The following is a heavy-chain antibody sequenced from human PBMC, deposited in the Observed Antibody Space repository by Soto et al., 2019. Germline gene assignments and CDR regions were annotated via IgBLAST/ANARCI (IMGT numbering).Heavy chain of an antibody. Sequence: GSLRLSCAASGFTFSSYSMNWVRQAPGKGLEWIGYIYYSGSTYYNPSLKSRVTISVDTSKNQFSLKLSSVTAADTAVYYCARWPQLEPRFDYWGQGTLVTVSS. D-gene: IGHD1-1*01. CDR2: IYYSGST. J-gene: IGHJ4*02. V-gene: IGHV4-59*06. CDR3: ARWPQLEPRFDY. CDR1: GFTFSSYS.